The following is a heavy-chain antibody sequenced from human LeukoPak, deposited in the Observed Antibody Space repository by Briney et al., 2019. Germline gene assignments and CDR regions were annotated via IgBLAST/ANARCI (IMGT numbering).Heavy chain of an antibody. CDR2: IYYSGST. CDR1: GGSISSYY. J-gene: IGHJ3*02. D-gene: IGHD2-21*02. Sequence: SETLSLTCTVSGGSISSYYWSWIRQPPGKGLEWIGYIYYSGSTNYNPSLKSRVTISVDTSKNQFSLKLSSVTAADMAVYYCARSPVCGGDCYLRRAFDIWGQGTMVTVSS. CDR3: ARSPVCGGDCYLRRAFDI. V-gene: IGHV4-59*01.